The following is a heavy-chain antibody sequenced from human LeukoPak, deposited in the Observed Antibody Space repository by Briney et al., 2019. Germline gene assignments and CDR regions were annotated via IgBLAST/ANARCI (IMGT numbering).Heavy chain of an antibody. J-gene: IGHJ4*02. V-gene: IGHV3-23*01. D-gene: IGHD2/OR15-2a*01. CDR2: ISGSGGTT. CDR3: ARDGGTFYRN. Sequence: GGSLRLSCAASGFTFSSFAMNWVRQAPGKGLEWVSSISGSGGTTYYAGSVKGRFTISRDNAKNSLYLQMNSLRAEDTAVYYCARDGGTFYRNWGQGTLVTVSS. CDR1: GFTFSSFA.